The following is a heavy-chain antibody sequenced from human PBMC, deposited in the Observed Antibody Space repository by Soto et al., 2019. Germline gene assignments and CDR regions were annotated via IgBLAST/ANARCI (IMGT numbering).Heavy chain of an antibody. J-gene: IGHJ4*02. CDR2: IYYSGST. V-gene: IGHV4-31*03. Sequence: QVQLQESGPGLVKPSQTLSLTCTVSGGSISSGGYYWSWIRQHPGKGLEWIGYIYYSGSTYYNPSLKSRVTISVDTAKNQFSLKLSSVTAADTAVYYCARQDSGYYFLFDYWGQGTLVTVSS. CDR3: ARQDSGYYFLFDY. CDR1: GGSISSGGYY. D-gene: IGHD3-22*01.